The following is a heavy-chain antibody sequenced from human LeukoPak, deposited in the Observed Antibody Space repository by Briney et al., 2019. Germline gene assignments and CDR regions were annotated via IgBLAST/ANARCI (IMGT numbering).Heavy chain of an antibody. J-gene: IGHJ4*02. CDR3: ARTWDYNPRGRFDD. CDR1: GYHFVNYA. Sequence: ASVKVSCKASGYHFVNYAITWVRQAPGQGLEWMGWISPFNGQTNYAQNVQGRVTMTIDTSTSTAYMELRSLRSGDTAVYYCARTWDYNPRGRFDDWGQGTRVTVSS. V-gene: IGHV1-18*01. CDR2: ISPFNGQT. D-gene: IGHD4/OR15-4a*01.